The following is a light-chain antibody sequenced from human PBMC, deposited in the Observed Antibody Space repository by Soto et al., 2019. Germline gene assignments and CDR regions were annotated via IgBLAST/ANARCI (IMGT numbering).Light chain of an antibody. V-gene: IGKV1-5*03. CDR2: KAS. J-gene: IGKJ1*01. CDR1: QTISSW. Sequence: DSRMTQSPATVSGSVGDRVTITCRASQTISSWLAWYQQKPGKAPKLLIYKASTLKSGVPSRFSGSGSGTEFTLTIGSLQPDDFATYYCQHYNSYSEAFGQGTKVDI. CDR3: QHYNSYSEA.